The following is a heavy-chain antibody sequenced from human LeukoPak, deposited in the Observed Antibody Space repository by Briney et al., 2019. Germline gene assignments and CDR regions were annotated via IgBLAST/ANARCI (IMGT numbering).Heavy chain of an antibody. Sequence: GGSLRLSCTTSGFNFRAYWMAWVRQAPGKGLEWVANIKPDGSQTYYMDSVKGRFTISKDNANNSLYLQMSSLRAEDTAVYYCARARYCSSFSCYMDVWGKGTTTVSS. D-gene: IGHD2-15*01. CDR3: ARARYCSSFSCYMDV. J-gene: IGHJ6*03. V-gene: IGHV3-7*01. CDR2: IKPDGSQT. CDR1: GFNFRAYW.